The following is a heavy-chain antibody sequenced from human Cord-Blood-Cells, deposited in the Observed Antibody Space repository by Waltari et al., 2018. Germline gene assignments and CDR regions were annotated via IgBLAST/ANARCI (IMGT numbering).Heavy chain of an antibody. D-gene: IGHD2-15*01. J-gene: IGHJ4*02. V-gene: IGHV1-2*02. CDR1: GYTLTGYY. CDR3: ARLSYCSGGSCYDDY. CDR2: INPNSGGT. Sequence: QVQLVQSGAEVKKPGASVKVSCKASGYTLTGYYMHWVRPAPGQGLEWMGWINPNSGGTNYAQKFQGRVTMTRDTSISTAYMELSRLRSDDTAVYYCARLSYCSGGSCYDDYWGQGTLVTVSS.